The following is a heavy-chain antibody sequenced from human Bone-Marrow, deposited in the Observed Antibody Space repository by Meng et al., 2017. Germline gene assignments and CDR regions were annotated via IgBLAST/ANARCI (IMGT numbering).Heavy chain of an antibody. CDR1: GYTFTSYY. V-gene: IGHV1-46*01. J-gene: IGHJ5*02. D-gene: IGHD6-13*01. CDR2: ISPSGGST. CDR3: ARDHSRTRGWFDP. Sequence: ASVKVSCKASGYTFTSYYMHWVRQAPGQGLEWMGIISPSGGSTSYAQKFQGRVTMTRDTSTSTVYMELSSLRSEDTAVYYCARDHSRTRGWFDPWGQGTLVTVSS.